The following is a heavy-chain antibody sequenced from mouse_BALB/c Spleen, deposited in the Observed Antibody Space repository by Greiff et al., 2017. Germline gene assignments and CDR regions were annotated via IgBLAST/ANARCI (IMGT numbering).Heavy chain of an antibody. D-gene: IGHD2-4*01. CDR3: ARYDYAYFAY. CDR2: INPGSGGT. J-gene: IGHJ2*01. V-gene: IGHV1-54*01. CDR1: GYAFTNYL. Sequence: VQLQQSGAELVRPGTSVKVSCKASGYAFTNYLIEWVKQRPGHGLEWIGVINPGSGGTNYNEKFKGKATLTADTSSSTAYMQLSSLTSDDSAVYFCARYDYAYFAYWGQGTPVTVSA.